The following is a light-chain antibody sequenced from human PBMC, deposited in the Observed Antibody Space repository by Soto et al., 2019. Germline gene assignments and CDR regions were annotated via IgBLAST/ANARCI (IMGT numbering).Light chain of an antibody. Sequence: DTQMTQSPSSLPASVADRVTITCRASQGISNSLNWYQLKPGEAPKLLIYDASNLATGVPSRFSGSGSGTHFTFTVSSLQTEDIATYYCHQYNNDPFTFGPGTKVDLK. CDR3: HQYNNDPFT. CDR1: QGISNS. CDR2: DAS. V-gene: IGKV1-33*01. J-gene: IGKJ3*01.